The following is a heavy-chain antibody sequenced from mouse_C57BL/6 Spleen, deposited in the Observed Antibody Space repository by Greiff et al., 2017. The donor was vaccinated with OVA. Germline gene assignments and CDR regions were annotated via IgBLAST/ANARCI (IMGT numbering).Heavy chain of an antibody. Sequence: VQLKQSGAELVRPGASVKLSCTASGFNIKDDYMPWVKQRPEQGLEWIGWIDPENGDTEYASKFQGKATITADTSSNTAYLQLSSLTSEDTAVYYCTTRYYGSSGGFDYWGQGTTLTVSS. V-gene: IGHV14-4*01. D-gene: IGHD1-1*01. CDR1: GFNIKDDY. CDR3: TTRYYGSSGGFDY. CDR2: IDPENGDT. J-gene: IGHJ2*01.